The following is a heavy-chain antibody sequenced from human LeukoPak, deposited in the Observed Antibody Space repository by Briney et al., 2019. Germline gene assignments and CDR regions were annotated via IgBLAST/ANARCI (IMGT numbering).Heavy chain of an antibody. Sequence: ASVKVSCKASGYTFTSYGISWVRQAPGQRLEWMGWINAGNGNTKYSQEFQGRVTITRDTSASTAYMELSSLGSEDMAVYYCAREAGNWFDPWGQGTLVTVSS. D-gene: IGHD3-10*01. CDR1: GYTFTSYG. V-gene: IGHV1-3*03. CDR3: AREAGNWFDP. CDR2: INAGNGNT. J-gene: IGHJ5*02.